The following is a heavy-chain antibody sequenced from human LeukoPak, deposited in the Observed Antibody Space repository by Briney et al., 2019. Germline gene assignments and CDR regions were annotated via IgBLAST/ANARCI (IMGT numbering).Heavy chain of an antibody. CDR1: GFTFSSYA. CDR2: ISGSGGST. J-gene: IGHJ6*03. D-gene: IGHD2-2*01. CDR3: ASKIYCSSTSCYYYYMDV. Sequence: GGSLRLSCAASGFTFSSYAMSWVRQAPGKGLEWVSAISGSGGSTYYADSVKGRFTISRDNSKNTLYLQMNSLRAEDTAVYYCASKIYCSSTSCYYYYMDVWGKGTTVTVSS. V-gene: IGHV3-23*01.